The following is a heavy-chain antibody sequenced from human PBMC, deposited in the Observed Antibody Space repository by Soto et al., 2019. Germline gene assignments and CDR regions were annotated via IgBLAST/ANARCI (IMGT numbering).Heavy chain of an antibody. CDR2: IIPIFRTP. CDR1: GGTFSSYA. V-gene: IGHV1-69*01. CDR3: AKEGDTVRVNGMDV. D-gene: IGHD5-18*01. Sequence: QVQLVQSGAEVKKPGSSVKVSCKASGGTFSSYAISWVRQAPGQGLEWMGGIIPIFRTPNYAQKFQGRVTITRDESTRTAYMELTSLRSEDTAGSYCAKEGDTVRVNGMDVWGQGTTVTVSS. J-gene: IGHJ6*02.